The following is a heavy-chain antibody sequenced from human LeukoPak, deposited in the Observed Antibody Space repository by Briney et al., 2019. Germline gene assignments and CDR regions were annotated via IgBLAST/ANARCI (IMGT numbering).Heavy chain of an antibody. Sequence: GGSLRLSCAGSGFTFSSYWMYWVRQAPGKGLVRVSRINSDGSSTSYADSVKGRFTISRDNAKNTLYLQMTSLRAEDTAVYYCARLRMGYYFDYWGQGTLVTVSS. CDR1: GFTFSSYW. V-gene: IGHV3-74*01. J-gene: IGHJ4*02. D-gene: IGHD2-2*01. CDR3: ARLRMGYYFDY. CDR2: INSDGSST.